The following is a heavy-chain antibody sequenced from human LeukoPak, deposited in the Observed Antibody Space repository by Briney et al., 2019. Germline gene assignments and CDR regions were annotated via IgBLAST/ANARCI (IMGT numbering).Heavy chain of an antibody. CDR3: ARRGESDFWSGQNYYYFYYMDV. CDR2: INPNSGGT. V-gene: IGHV1-2*06. J-gene: IGHJ6*03. Sequence: ASVKVSCKASGYTFTGYYMHWVRQAPGQGLEWMGRINPNSGGTNYAQKFQGRVTMTRDTSISTAYMELSRLRSDDTAVYYCARRGESDFWSGQNYYYFYYMDVWGKGTTVTVSS. CDR1: GYTFTGYY. D-gene: IGHD3-3*01.